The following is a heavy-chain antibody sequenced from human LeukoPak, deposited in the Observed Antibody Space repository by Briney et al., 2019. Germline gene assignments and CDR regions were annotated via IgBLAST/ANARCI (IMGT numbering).Heavy chain of an antibody. V-gene: IGHV3-21*01. J-gene: IGHJ3*01. Sequence: GGSLRLSCAASGFTFSHYAIHWVRQAPGKGLEWVASISSSSSYIYYTDAVKGRFTISRDNAKNSLYLQMSSLGTDDTAVYYCAKARTGALSDAFDVWGQGTMVSVSS. CDR3: AKARTGALSDAFDV. D-gene: IGHD7-27*01. CDR1: GFTFSHYA. CDR2: ISSSSSYI.